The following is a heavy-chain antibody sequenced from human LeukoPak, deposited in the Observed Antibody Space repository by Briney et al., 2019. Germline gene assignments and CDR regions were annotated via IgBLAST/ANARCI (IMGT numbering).Heavy chain of an antibody. CDR3: ARHTMVRGVMFDY. Sequence: SETLSLTCTVSGGSLNSYYWSWIRQPPGKGLECIGYIHYTGSTNYNPSLKSRVTISVDTSKNQFSLKLSSVTAADTAVYYCARHTMVRGVMFDYWGQGTLVTVSS. V-gene: IGHV4-59*08. CDR2: IHYTGST. CDR1: GGSLNSYY. D-gene: IGHD3-10*01. J-gene: IGHJ4*02.